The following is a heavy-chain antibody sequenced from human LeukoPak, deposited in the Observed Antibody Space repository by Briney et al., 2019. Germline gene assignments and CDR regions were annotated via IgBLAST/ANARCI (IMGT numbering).Heavy chain of an antibody. CDR1: GFTFSSYW. D-gene: IGHD6-19*01. J-gene: IGHJ4*02. CDR3: ARDAPWLVSGY. V-gene: IGHV3-7*05. Sequence: GGSLRLSCAASGFTFSSYWMSWVRQAPGKGLEWLAHIKQDGSEKYYVDSVKGRFTISRDNAKNSLYLHMNSLRAEDTAVYYCARDAPWLVSGYWGQGTLVTVSS. CDR2: IKQDGSEK.